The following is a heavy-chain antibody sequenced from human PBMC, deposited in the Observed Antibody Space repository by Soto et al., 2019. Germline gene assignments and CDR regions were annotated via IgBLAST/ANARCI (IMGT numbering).Heavy chain of an antibody. V-gene: IGHV3-7*01. J-gene: IGHJ3*01. D-gene: IGHD6-19*01. CDR3: ASPDSGAWSF. CDR2: INPDGSDK. Sequence: VQVVESGGGLVQPGESLRLSCAASGFPFSTSWMSWVRQAPGKGLEWVANINPDGSDKRYVDPVKGRFTISRDNAENSLYLQMSSRRSEDTALYYCASPDSGAWSFWGQGTMVTVSS. CDR1: GFPFSTSW.